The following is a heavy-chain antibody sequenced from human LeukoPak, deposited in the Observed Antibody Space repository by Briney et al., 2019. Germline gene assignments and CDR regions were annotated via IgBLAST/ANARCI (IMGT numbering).Heavy chain of an antibody. CDR2: VTGSGTTK. V-gene: IGHV3-21*04. CDR3: ARNAYGAQTPSDV. D-gene: IGHD4-17*01. CDR1: GFSFSTYS. J-gene: IGHJ6*02. Sequence: GGSLRLSCVASGFSFSTYSMNWVRQAPGKGLEWVSSVTGSGTTKYYADSVKGRFVISRDNAKNSLYLQMNSLRAEDTAVYYCARNAYGAQTPSDVWGQGTTVTVSS.